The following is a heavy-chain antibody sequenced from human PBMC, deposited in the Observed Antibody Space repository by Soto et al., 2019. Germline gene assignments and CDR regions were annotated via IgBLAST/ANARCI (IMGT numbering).Heavy chain of an antibody. Sequence: EVQLVESGGGLVQPGGSLRLSCAASGFTFSSYWMHWVRQAPGKGLVWVSRINSDGISTSYADSVKGRFTISRDNAKNTLYLQMNRLRAEDTAVYYCVRTSLVVAAATREDYWGQGTLVTVSS. CDR3: VRTSLVVAAATREDY. CDR1: GFTFSSYW. J-gene: IGHJ4*02. V-gene: IGHV3-74*01. D-gene: IGHD2-15*01. CDR2: INSDGIST.